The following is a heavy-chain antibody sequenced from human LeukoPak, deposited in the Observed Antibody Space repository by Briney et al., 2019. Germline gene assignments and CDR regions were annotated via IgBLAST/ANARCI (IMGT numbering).Heavy chain of an antibody. CDR1: GGSISGSSYY. D-gene: IGHD5-24*01. CDR3: ARKVGDGYISDY. V-gene: IGHV4-39*01. CDR2: IYSRVPT. J-gene: IGHJ4*02. Sequence: SETLSLTCTVSGGSISGSSYYWGWTRQPPGRGGCWTGSIYSRVPTSYNPSLESRVSISVDTSDTQFSLKLSSVTAADTAVYYCARKVGDGYISDYWGQGTLVTVSS.